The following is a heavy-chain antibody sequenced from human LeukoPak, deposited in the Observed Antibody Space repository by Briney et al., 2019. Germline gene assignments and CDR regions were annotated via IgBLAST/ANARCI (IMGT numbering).Heavy chain of an antibody. J-gene: IGHJ4*02. CDR3: SRDATGDH. Sequence: GGSLRLSCAASGFTFSSAWMSWVRQAPGKGLEWVGRSRNRAKSYTTDYAASVKGRFTISRDDSKSTLYLQMNSLETEDTAVYYCSRDATGDHWGQGTLVSVCS. CDR1: GFTFSSAW. V-gene: IGHV3-72*01. CDR2: SRNRAKSYTT.